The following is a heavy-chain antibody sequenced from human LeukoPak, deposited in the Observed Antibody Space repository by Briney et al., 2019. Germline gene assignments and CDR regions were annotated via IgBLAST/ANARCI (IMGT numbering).Heavy chain of an antibody. CDR2: ISAYSGNT. Sequence: ASVKVSCKASGYTFTSYGISWVRQAPGQGLEWMGWISAYSGNTNHAQKLQGRVTMTTDTSTSTAYMELRSLRSDDTAVYYCARLVTGEPYDFWSGYPNYYFDYWGQGTLVTVSS. CDR3: ARLVTGEPYDFWSGYPNYYFDY. J-gene: IGHJ4*02. V-gene: IGHV1-18*01. CDR1: GYTFTSYG. D-gene: IGHD3-3*01.